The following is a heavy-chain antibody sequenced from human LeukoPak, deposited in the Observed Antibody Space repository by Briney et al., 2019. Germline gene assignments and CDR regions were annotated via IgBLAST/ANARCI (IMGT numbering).Heavy chain of an antibody. CDR3: ARAVTGTSLVDF. CDR1: GGSIGGDH. J-gene: IGHJ4*02. D-gene: IGHD6-19*01. Sequence: SETLSLTCTISGGSIGGDHWSWIRQAPGEGLEWIGYVSYTGSTSYNPSLRSRVTISLNTPENQFSLRLTSVTAADTDVYYCARAVTGTSLVDFWGQGTLVAVSS. CDR2: VSYTGST. V-gene: IGHV4-59*08.